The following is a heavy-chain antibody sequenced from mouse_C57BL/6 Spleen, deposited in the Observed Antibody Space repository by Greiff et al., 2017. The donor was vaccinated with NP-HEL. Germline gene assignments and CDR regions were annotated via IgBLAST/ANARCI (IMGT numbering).Heavy chain of an antibody. D-gene: IGHD2-2*01. CDR3: ARREARYGYGGGFDY. Sequence: VQLQQSGAELVKPGASVKLSCKASGYTFTEYTIHWVKQRSGQGLEWIGWFYPGSVGIKYNEKFKDKATLTADKSSSTVYMELSRLTSEDSAVYFCARREARYGYGGGFDYWGQGTTLTVSS. CDR2: FYPGSVGI. V-gene: IGHV1-62-2*01. CDR1: GYTFTEYT. J-gene: IGHJ2*01.